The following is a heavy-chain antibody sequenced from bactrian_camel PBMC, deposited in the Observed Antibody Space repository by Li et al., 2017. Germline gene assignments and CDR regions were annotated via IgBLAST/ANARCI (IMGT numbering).Heavy chain of an antibody. J-gene: IGHJ4*01. CDR2: INTGSGTT. CDR1: GFTFGNIE. V-gene: IGHV3S1*01. CDR3: ASDNQLKM. Sequence: HVQLVESGGGLVQPGGSLKLSCAASGFTFGNIEMTWVRQVPGKGLEWVSGINTGSGTTYYADSVKGQFTMSRDNDRNTVYLQMNSLKIEDTAVYYCASDNQLKMGGQGTQVTVS. D-gene: IGHD1*01.